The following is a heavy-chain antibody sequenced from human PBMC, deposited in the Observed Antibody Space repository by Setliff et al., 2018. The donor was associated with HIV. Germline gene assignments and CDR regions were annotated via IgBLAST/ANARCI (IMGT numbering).Heavy chain of an antibody. J-gene: IGHJ4*02. Sequence: PGGSLRLSCAASGFTFSTYDMTWVRQAPGKGLEWVSLINGGGNYIQYADSVKGRFIISRDNSKNMLYRQMNSLRAEDTALYYCTKREAGAKPFDYWGRGTLVTVSS. V-gene: IGHV3-23*03. CDR3: TKREAGAKPFDY. CDR1: GFTFSTYD. D-gene: IGHD1-26*01. CDR2: INGGGNYI.